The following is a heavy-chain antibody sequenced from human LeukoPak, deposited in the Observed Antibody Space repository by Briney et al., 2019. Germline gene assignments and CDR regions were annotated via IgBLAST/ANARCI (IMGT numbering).Heavy chain of an antibody. J-gene: IGHJ3*02. CDR2: IDPDSGGT. CDR3: AREYYDSSGLKYAFDI. Sequence: GASVKVSCKASGYTFINYYIHRVRQAPGQGLEWMGRIDPDSGGTSYAQKFQGRVTMTTDTSISTAYMELSRLRSDDTAVYYCAREYYDSSGLKYAFDIWGQGTMVTVSS. V-gene: IGHV1-2*02. D-gene: IGHD3-22*01. CDR1: GYTFINYY.